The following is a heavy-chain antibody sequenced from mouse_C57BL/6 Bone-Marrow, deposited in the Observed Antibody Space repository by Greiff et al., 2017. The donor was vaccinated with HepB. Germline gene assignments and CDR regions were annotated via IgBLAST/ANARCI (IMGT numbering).Heavy chain of an antibody. CDR3: ARKKAYYSNYVYWYFDV. D-gene: IGHD2-5*01. V-gene: IGHV1-52*01. Sequence: QVQLQQSGAELVRPGSSVKLSCKASGYTFTSYWMHWVKQRPIQGLEWIGNIDPSDSETHYNQKFKDKATLTVDKSSSTAYMQLSSLTSEDSAVYYCARKKAYYSNYVYWYFDVWGTGTTDTVSS. CDR1: GYTFTSYW. J-gene: IGHJ1*03. CDR2: IDPSDSET.